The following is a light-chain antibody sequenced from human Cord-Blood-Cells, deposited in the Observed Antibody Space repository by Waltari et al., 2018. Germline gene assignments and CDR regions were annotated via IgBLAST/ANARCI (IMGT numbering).Light chain of an antibody. V-gene: IGLV6-57*01. J-gene: IGLJ1*01. Sequence: NFMLTQPHSVSESPGKTVTISCTRSSGSIASHYVQWYQQRPGSSPTTVIYEDNQRPSGVPDRFSGSIDSSSNSASLTISGLKTEDEADYYCQSYDSSNLVFGTGTKVTVL. CDR1: SGSIASHY. CDR2: EDN. CDR3: QSYDSSNLV.